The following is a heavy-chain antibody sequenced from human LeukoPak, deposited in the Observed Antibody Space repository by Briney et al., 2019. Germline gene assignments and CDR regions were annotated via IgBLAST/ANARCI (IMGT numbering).Heavy chain of an antibody. J-gene: IGHJ4*02. CDR3: ARDRRYCSGGSCRVHYFDY. V-gene: IGHV1-69*04. CDR1: GGIFSSYA. Sequence: SVKVSCKASGGIFSSYAISWVRQAPGQGLEWMGRIIPILGIANYAQKFQGRVTITADKSTSTAYMELSSLRSEDTAVYYCARDRRYCSGGSCRVHYFDYWGQGTLVTVSS. D-gene: IGHD2-15*01. CDR2: IIPILGIA.